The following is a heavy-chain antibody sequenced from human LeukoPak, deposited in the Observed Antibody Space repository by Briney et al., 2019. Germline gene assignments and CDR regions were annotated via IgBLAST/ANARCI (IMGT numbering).Heavy chain of an antibody. D-gene: IGHD2-2*01. V-gene: IGHV3-23*01. CDR3: AKGDCSSTSCYAPADY. CDR1: GFTFRSYA. CDR2: ISGNGGGT. J-gene: IGHJ4*02. Sequence: PGGSLRLPCVASGFTFRSYAMSWVRQAPGKGLEWVSAISGNGGGTYYADSVKGRFTISRDNSKNTLYLQMNSLRAEDTAVYYCAKGDCSSTSCYAPADYWGQGTLATVSS.